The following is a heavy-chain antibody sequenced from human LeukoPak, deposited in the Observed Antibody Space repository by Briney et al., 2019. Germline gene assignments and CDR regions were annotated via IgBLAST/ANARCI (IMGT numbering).Heavy chain of an antibody. Sequence: PSETLSLTCTVSGGSISSYYWSWIRQPAGKGLEWIGRIYTSGSTNYNPSLKSRVTMSVDTSKNQFSPKLSSVTAADTAVYYCARVAGDSKNYYYYMDVWGKGTTVTVSS. D-gene: IGHD4-17*01. CDR1: GGSISSYY. CDR2: IYTSGST. V-gene: IGHV4-4*07. J-gene: IGHJ6*03. CDR3: ARVAGDSKNYYYYMDV.